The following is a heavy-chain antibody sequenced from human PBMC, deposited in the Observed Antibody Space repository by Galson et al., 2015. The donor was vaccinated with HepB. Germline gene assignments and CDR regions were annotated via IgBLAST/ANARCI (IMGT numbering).Heavy chain of an antibody. Sequence: SLRLSCAASGFNFRGYYMTWIRQAPGKGLEWVSYISGPGRTIYYADSVRGRFTISRDNAGNSLSLHMNSLRAEDTAVYYCASVAIHNHSSDYIDAWGQGIPVTVSS. V-gene: IGHV3-11*01. D-gene: IGHD1-14*01. CDR2: ISGPGRTI. CDR3: ASVAIHNHSSDYIDA. J-gene: IGHJ4*02. CDR1: GFNFRGYY.